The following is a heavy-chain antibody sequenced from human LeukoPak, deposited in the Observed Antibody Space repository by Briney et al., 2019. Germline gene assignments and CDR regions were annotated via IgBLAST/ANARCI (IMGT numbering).Heavy chain of an antibody. CDR2: IYYSGST. CDR3: ARHTYGPFDY. CDR1: GYPISNGYF. D-gene: IGHD4-17*01. V-gene: IGHV4-38-2*02. Sequence: SETLSLTCTVSGYPISNGYFWGWIRQPPGKGLEWIGYIYYSGSTNYNPSLKSRVTISVDTSKNQFSLKLSSVTAADTAVYYCARHTYGPFDYWGQGTLVTVSS. J-gene: IGHJ4*02.